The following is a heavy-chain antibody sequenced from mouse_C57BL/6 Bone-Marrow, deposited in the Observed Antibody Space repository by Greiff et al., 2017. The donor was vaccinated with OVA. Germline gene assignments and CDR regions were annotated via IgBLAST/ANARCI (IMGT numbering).Heavy chain of an antibody. CDR1: GFTFSSYT. D-gene: IGHD2-1*01. CDR3: ARYGYGSAYWYFDV. J-gene: IGHJ1*03. Sequence: EVKLMESGGGLVKPGGSLKLSCAASGFTFSSYTMSWVRQTPEKGLEWVATISGGGGSTYSPDTVKGRFTISRDNAKNTLYLQMSSLRCEDTDSYDCARYGYGSAYWYFDVWGKGTTVTVSS. V-gene: IGHV5-9*01. CDR2: ISGGGGST.